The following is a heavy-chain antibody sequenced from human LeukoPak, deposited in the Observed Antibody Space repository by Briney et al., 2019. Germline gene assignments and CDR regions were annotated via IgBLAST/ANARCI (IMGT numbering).Heavy chain of an antibody. CDR2: ISYDGSDI. D-gene: IGHD3-16*01. J-gene: IGHJ4*02. Sequence: GGSLRLSCAASGFTFSNYSMNWVRQAPGKGLEWVALISYDGSDIYYADSVKGRFTISRDNSKNTLYLQMNSLRDEDTAVYYCAKGLRGDLPTASDYWGQGTLVTVSS. V-gene: IGHV3-30*18. CDR3: AKGLRGDLPTASDY. CDR1: GFTFSNYS.